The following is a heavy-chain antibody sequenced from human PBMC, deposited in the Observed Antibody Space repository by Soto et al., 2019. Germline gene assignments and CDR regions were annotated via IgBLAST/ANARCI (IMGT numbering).Heavy chain of an antibody. CDR1: GGTFSSYA. Sequence: GASVKVSCKASGGTFSSYAISWVRQAPGQGLEWMGGIIPIFGTANYAQKFQGRVTITADESTSTAYMELSSLRSEDTAVYYCANDYRNPYYYYYMDVWSKGTSDTVSS. CDR3: ANDYRNPYYYYYMDV. J-gene: IGHJ6*03. V-gene: IGHV1-69*13. CDR2: IIPIFGTA. D-gene: IGHD4-4*01.